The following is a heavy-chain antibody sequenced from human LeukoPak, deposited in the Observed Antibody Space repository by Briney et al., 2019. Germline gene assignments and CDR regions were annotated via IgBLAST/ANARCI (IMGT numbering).Heavy chain of an antibody. CDR3: ARKSNAAAAGTDY. D-gene: IGHD6-13*01. CDR2: IYSGGST. Sequence: GGSLRLSCAASGFTFNTYTMNWVRQAPGKGLEWVSVIYSGGSTYYADSVKGRFTISRDNSKNTLYLQMNSLRAEDTAVYYCARKSNAAAAGTDYWGQGTLVTVSS. J-gene: IGHJ4*02. CDR1: GFTFNTYT. V-gene: IGHV3-53*01.